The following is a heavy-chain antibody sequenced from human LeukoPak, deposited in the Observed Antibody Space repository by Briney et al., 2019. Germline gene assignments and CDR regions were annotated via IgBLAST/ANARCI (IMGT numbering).Heavy chain of an antibody. D-gene: IGHD3-10*01. V-gene: IGHV3-7*01. CDR1: GFTFSSYW. Sequence: PGGSLRLSCAASGFTFSSYWMSWVRQAPGKGLEWVANIKQDGSEKYYVDSVKGRFTISRDNAKNSLYLQMNSLRAEDTAVYYCARDLWFGELSPFDYWGQGTPVTVSS. CDR2: IKQDGSEK. J-gene: IGHJ4*02. CDR3: ARDLWFGELSPFDY.